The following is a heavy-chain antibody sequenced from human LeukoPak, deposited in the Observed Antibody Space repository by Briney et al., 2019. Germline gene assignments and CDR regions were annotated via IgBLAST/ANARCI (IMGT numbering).Heavy chain of an antibody. Sequence: GESLKISCKGSKYSFINYWITWVRQMPGKGLEWMGTIDPSDSYINYNPSFQGHVTISADKSISTAYLQWGSLKASDTAMYFCARHLIGYSSSSWFDPWGQGTLVTVSS. CDR1: KYSFINYW. V-gene: IGHV5-10-1*01. J-gene: IGHJ5*02. D-gene: IGHD6-6*01. CDR2: IDPSDSYI. CDR3: ARHLIGYSSSSWFDP.